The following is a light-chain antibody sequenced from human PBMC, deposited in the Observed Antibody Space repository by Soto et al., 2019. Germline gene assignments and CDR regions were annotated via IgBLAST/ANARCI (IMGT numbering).Light chain of an antibody. V-gene: IGKV1-5*01. CDR2: DAS. Sequence: DIQMTQSPSTLSASVGDRVTITCRASQNVNSWVAWYQQKPGKAPKFLIYDASNLESGVPSRFSGRGSGTEFTLTISSLQPDDFATYYCQRYNSTSRTFGQGTKVEI. CDR3: QRYNSTSRT. J-gene: IGKJ1*01. CDR1: QNVNSW.